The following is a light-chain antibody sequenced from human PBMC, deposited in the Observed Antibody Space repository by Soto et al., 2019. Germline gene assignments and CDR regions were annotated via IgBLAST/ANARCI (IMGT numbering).Light chain of an antibody. CDR2: VAS. Sequence: DIQMTQSPSSVSASVGERVNITCRASQGIDNWLAWYQQKPGKAPKLLIYVASNLQSGVPSRFSGSGSGTEFTLTISRLQPEDFATYYCQQVKSFPFTFGQGTKVDSK. J-gene: IGKJ2*01. CDR3: QQVKSFPFT. V-gene: IGKV1-12*01. CDR1: QGIDNW.